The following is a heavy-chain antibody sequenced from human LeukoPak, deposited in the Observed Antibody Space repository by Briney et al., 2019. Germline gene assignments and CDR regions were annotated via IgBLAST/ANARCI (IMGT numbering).Heavy chain of an antibody. D-gene: IGHD1-26*01. Sequence: GGSPRLSCAASGFTSNNYAMSWVRQAPGKGLEWVSGVSGSGSGTYYADSVKGRFTISRDNSKNTLFLQMSSLRAEDTAVYYCAKVSAVGTTTGYFDYWGQGTLVTVSS. V-gene: IGHV3-23*01. J-gene: IGHJ4*02. CDR3: AKVSAVGTTTGYFDY. CDR2: VSGSGSGT. CDR1: GFTSNNYA.